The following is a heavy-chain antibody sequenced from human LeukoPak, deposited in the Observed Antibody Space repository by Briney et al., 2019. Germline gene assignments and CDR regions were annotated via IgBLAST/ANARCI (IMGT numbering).Heavy chain of an antibody. Sequence: GGSLRLSCAASGFTFSSYAMSWVRQAPGKGLESVSAISGSGGSTYYADSVKGRFTISRDNSKNTLYLQMNSLRAEDTAVYYCAKDDDYGDYASDYWGQGTLVTVSS. CDR1: GFTFSSYA. D-gene: IGHD4-17*01. V-gene: IGHV3-23*01. CDR2: ISGSGGST. CDR3: AKDDDYGDYASDY. J-gene: IGHJ4*02.